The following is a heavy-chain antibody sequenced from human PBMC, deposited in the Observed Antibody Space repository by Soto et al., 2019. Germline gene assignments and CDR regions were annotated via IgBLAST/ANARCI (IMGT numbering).Heavy chain of an antibody. V-gene: IGHV1-69*13. J-gene: IGHJ6*02. CDR3: ARGGTIFGVVIDSLVGYYYGMDV. CDR1: GGTFSSYA. CDR2: IIPIFGTA. Sequence: SVKVSFKASGGTFSSYAISWVRQTPGQGLEWIGGIIPIFGTANYAQKFQGRVTITADESTSTAYMELSSLRSEDTAVYYCARGGTIFGVVIDSLVGYYYGMDVWGQGTTVTVSS. D-gene: IGHD3-3*01.